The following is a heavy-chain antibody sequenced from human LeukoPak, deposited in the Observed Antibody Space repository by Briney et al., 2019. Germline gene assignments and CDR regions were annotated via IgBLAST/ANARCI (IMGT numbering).Heavy chain of an antibody. Sequence: PGGSLRLSCAASGFTFSSHWMSWVRQAPGKGLEWVATMNQDGREKCYVDSVKGRFTISRDNAENSLYLQMNSLRAADTALYYCARDHFAIGLFFDSWGQGNLVAVSS. J-gene: IGHJ4*02. V-gene: IGHV3-7*01. CDR2: MNQDGREK. D-gene: IGHD2/OR15-2a*01. CDR1: GFTFSSHW. CDR3: ARDHFAIGLFFDS.